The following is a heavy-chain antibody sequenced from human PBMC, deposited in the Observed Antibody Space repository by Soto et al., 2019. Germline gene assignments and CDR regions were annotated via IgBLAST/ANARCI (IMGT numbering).Heavy chain of an antibody. CDR2: IYYSGST. J-gene: IGHJ4*02. CDR1: GGSISSYY. V-gene: IGHV4-59*08. Sequence: SETLSLTCTVSGGSISSYYWSWIRQPPGKGLEWIGYIYYSGSTNYNPPLKSRVTISVDTPKNQFSLKLSSVTAADTAVYYCAKNWNWGSLVHWGQGTLVTVSS. D-gene: IGHD7-27*01. CDR3: AKNWNWGSLVH.